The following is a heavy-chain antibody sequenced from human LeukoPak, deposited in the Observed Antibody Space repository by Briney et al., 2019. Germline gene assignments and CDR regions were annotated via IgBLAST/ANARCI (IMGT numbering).Heavy chain of an antibody. J-gene: IGHJ3*02. Sequence: GGSLRLSCAASGFTFSSYGMHWVRQAPGKGLEWVAVIWYGGSNKYYADSVKGRFTISRDNSKNTLYLQMNSLRADDTAVYYCATGTRGSRYSGSRKPHDAFDIWGQGTMVTVSS. CDR2: IWYGGSNK. D-gene: IGHD1-26*01. CDR3: ATGTRGSRYSGSRKPHDAFDI. V-gene: IGHV3-33*08. CDR1: GFTFSSYG.